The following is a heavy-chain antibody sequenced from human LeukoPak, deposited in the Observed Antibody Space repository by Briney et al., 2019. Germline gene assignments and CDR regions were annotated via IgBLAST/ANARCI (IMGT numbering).Heavy chain of an antibody. Sequence: GGSLRLSXAVSGFTFSSYAMTWVRQAPGKGLEWVSAITGSGGTTYYVDSVKGRFTISRDNAKNSLYLQMNSLTAEDTAVYYCARRGYGGGGYYFDYWGQGTLVTVSS. J-gene: IGHJ4*02. D-gene: IGHD2-15*01. CDR1: GFTFSSYA. CDR3: ARRGYGGGGYYFDY. V-gene: IGHV3-23*01. CDR2: ITGSGGTT.